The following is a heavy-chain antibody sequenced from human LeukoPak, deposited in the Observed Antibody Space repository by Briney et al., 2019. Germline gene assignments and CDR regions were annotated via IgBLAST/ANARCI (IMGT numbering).Heavy chain of an antibody. CDR3: ARAGYCGDGGCRGGSAFDV. D-gene: IGHD2-15*01. V-gene: IGHV1-18*01. CDR1: GYTFTNYD. J-gene: IGHJ3*01. Sequence: ASVKVSCKTSGYTFTNYDIYWVRQAPGQGLEGMGWISGYTGDTKYAQILQGRFTVTTDTSTSTAYMELRSLTYDDTAVYYCARAGYCGDGGCRGGSAFDVWGQGTMVTVSS. CDR2: ISGYTGDT.